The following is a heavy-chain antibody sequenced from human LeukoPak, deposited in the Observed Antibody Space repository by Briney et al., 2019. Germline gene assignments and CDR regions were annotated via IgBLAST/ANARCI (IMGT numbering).Heavy chain of an antibody. Sequence: PGGSLRLSCAASGFTFSNYAMNWVRQAPGKGLEWVSSIKGRFTISRDNAKSSLFLQMNSLRAEDTAVYYCARAGHSAYKSGGDYWGQGTLVTVSS. J-gene: IGHJ4*02. V-gene: IGHV3-69-1*01. CDR1: GFTFSNYA. CDR3: ARAGHSAYKSGGDY. D-gene: IGHD5-12*01. CDR2: I.